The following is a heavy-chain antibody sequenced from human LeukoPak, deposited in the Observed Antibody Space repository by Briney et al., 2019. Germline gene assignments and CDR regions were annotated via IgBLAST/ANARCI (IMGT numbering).Heavy chain of an antibody. J-gene: IGHJ4*02. D-gene: IGHD5-24*01. CDR1: GVTVSTYV. CDR2: INHDGSDI. Sequence: GGSLRLSCAVSGVTVSTYVMHWVRRAPGEGLVWVSRINHDGSDISYADSVKGRFTISRDNAKNTLYLQMNSLRADDTAVYYCVRDSNFKIDYWGQGTLVPVSS. CDR3: VRDSNFKIDY. V-gene: IGHV3-74*01.